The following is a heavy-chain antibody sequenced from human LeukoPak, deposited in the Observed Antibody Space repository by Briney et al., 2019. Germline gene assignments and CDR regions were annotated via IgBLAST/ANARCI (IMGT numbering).Heavy chain of an antibody. CDR2: ISSSGSTI. CDR3: ARSDYDILTGYCDL. J-gene: IGHJ4*02. CDR1: GFTFRDYY. Sequence: GGSLRLSCAASGFTFRDYYMSWIRQAPGKGLEWVSYISSSGSTIYYADSVKGRFTISRDNAKNSLYLQMNSLRAEDTAVYYCARSDYDILTGYCDLWGQGTLVTVSS. D-gene: IGHD3-9*01. V-gene: IGHV3-11*01.